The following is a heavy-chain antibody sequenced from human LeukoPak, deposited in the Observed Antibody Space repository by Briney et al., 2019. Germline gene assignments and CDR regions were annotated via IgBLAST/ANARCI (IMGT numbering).Heavy chain of an antibody. J-gene: IGHJ5*02. V-gene: IGHV1-69*05. Sequence: GASVKVSWKASGGTFSSYAISWVRQAPGQGLEWMGRIIPIFGTANYAQKFQGRVTITTDESTSTAYMELSSLRSEDTAVYYCARVRFRTRTVRGSNWFDPWGQGTLVTVSS. CDR3: ARVRFRTRTVRGSNWFDP. CDR1: GGTFSSYA. D-gene: IGHD4-17*01. CDR2: IIPIFGTA.